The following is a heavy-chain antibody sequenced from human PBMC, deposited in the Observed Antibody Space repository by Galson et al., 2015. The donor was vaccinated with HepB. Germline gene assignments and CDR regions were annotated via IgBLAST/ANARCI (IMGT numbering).Heavy chain of an antibody. CDR3: AAFLDYDILTGYYSDHEFDY. CDR2: IVVGSGNT. D-gene: IGHD3-9*01. Sequence: SVKVSCKASGFTFTSSAMQWVRQARGQRLEWIGWIVVGSGNTNYAQKFQERVTITRDMSTSTAYMELSSLRSEDTAVYYCAAFLDYDILTGYYSDHEFDYWGQGTLVTVSS. V-gene: IGHV1-58*02. J-gene: IGHJ4*02. CDR1: GFTFTSSA.